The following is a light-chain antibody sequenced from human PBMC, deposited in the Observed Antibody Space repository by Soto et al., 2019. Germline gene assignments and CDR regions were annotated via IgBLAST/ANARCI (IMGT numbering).Light chain of an antibody. CDR1: QSVSRY. J-gene: IGKJ4*01. Sequence: EIGLTQSPATLPLSPGERATLSCRASQSVSRYLAWYQQKPGQAPRLLIHDTSTRATGVPDTFSGSGSGTEFTLTISSLEPEDFAMYYCQQRFSWPPTFGGGTHVEIK. CDR2: DTS. V-gene: IGKV3-11*01. CDR3: QQRFSWPPT.